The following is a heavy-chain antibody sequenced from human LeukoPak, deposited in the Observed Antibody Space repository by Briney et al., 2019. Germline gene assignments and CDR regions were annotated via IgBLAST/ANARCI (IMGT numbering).Heavy chain of an antibody. CDR2: IYTSGST. CDR1: GGSISSYY. Sequence: SETLSLTCTVSGGSISSYYRSWIRQPAGKGLEWIGRIYTSGSTNYNPSLKSRVTMSVDTTKNQFSLKLSSVTAADTAVYYCARVNGANYYDSSGYYGGGAWFYRWGQGTLVTVSS. CDR3: ARVNGANYYDSSGYYGGGAWFYR. V-gene: IGHV4-4*07. J-gene: IGHJ5*02. D-gene: IGHD3-22*01.